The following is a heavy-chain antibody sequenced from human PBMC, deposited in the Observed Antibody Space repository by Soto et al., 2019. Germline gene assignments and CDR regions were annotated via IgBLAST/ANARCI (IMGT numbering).Heavy chain of an antibody. D-gene: IGHD6-19*01. CDR3: ASPAIYSSGWYWFDP. Sequence: EVQLVESGGGLVQPGGSLRLSCAASGFSFSSYWMSWVRQAPGKGLEWVANIKQDETEKYYVDSVTGLFTISRDNAKNSLYQQMNSLRAEDTAVYYCASPAIYSSGWYWFDPWGQGTLVTVSS. J-gene: IGHJ5*02. V-gene: IGHV3-7*03. CDR2: IKQDETEK. CDR1: GFSFSSYW.